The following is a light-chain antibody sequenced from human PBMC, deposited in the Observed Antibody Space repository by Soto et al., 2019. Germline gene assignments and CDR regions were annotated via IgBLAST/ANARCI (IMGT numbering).Light chain of an antibody. J-gene: IGLJ3*02. CDR1: SSDVGGYNY. CDR3: SSYTSSSTLVV. V-gene: IGLV2-14*01. CDR2: DVN. Sequence: QSALTQPASVSGSPGQSITISCTGTSSDVGGYNYVSWYRQYPGQAPKLIIYDVNNRPSGVSNRFSASKSGNTASLIIPGLQAEDEADYYCSSYTSSSTLVVFGGGTKVTVL.